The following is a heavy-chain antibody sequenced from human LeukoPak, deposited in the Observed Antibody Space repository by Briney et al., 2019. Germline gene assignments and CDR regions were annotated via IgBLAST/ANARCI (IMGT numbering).Heavy chain of an antibody. CDR2: INTDGSST. J-gene: IGHJ4*02. V-gene: IGHV3-74*01. CDR1: GLTFSSYW. D-gene: IGHD5-12*01. Sequence: GGSLRLSCAASGLTFSSYWMHWVRQVPGKGLVWVSRINTDGSSTIYADSVKGRFTISRDNAKNTLYLQMNSLRAEDTAVYYCTRGYVGIDYWGQGTLVTVSS. CDR3: TRGYVGIDY.